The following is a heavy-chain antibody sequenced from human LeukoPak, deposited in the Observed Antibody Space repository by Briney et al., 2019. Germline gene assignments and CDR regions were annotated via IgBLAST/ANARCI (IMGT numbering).Heavy chain of an antibody. J-gene: IGHJ3*02. Sequence: WASVKVSCKASGGTFSSYAISWARQAPGQGLEWMGGIIPIFGTANYAQKFQGRVTITADESTSTAYMELSSLRSEDTAVYYCASQNPAAVAFDIWGQGTMVTVSS. CDR3: ASQNPAAVAFDI. CDR2: IIPIFGTA. CDR1: GGTFSSYA. V-gene: IGHV1-69*01. D-gene: IGHD2-15*01.